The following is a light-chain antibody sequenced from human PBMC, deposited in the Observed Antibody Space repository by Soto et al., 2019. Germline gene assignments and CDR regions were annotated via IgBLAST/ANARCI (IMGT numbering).Light chain of an antibody. CDR3: QQYGRSPRT. V-gene: IGKV3-20*01. Sequence: EIVLTQSPGTLSLSPGERATLSCRASQSVSSSYLAWYQQKPGQAPRLLIYGASSRATGIRDRFSGSGSGTDFTLTISRLEPEDFAVYYCQQYGRSPRTFGQGTNVEIK. CDR2: GAS. J-gene: IGKJ1*01. CDR1: QSVSSSY.